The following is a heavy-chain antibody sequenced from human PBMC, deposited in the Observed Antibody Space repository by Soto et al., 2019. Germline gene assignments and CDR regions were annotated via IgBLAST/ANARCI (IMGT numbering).Heavy chain of an antibody. CDR3: AKENAPGGYSYGETYGMDV. V-gene: IGHV3-30*18. CDR2: ISYDGSNK. J-gene: IGHJ6*02. Sequence: QVQLVESGGGVVQPGRSLRLSCAASGFTFSSYGMHWVRQAPGKGLEWVAVISYDGSNKYYADSVKGRFTISRDNSKNTLYLQMNSLRAEDTAVYYCAKENAPGGYSYGETYGMDVWGQGTTVTVSS. CDR1: GFTFSSYG. D-gene: IGHD5-18*01.